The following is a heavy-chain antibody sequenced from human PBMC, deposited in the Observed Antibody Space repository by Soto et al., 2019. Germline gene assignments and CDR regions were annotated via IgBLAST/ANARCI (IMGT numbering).Heavy chain of an antibody. J-gene: IGHJ6*03. CDR2: INTDGSNT. CDR3: ARGVYMDV. V-gene: IGHV3-74*01. Sequence: EVQLVESGGGLVQPGGSLRLSCAASGFTFSCYWVHWVRQAPRNGLLWVSRINTDGSNTTYADSVKGRFTVSRDNAKNTLYLQVTSLRAGDTAVYYCARGVYMDVWGNGTTVTVSS. CDR1: GFTFSCYW.